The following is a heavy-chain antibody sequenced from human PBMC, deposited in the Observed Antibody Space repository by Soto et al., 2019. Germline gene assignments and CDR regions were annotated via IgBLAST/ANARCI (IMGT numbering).Heavy chain of an antibody. Sequence: SETLSLTCTVSGGSISSYYWSWIRQPPGKGLEWIGYIYYSGSTNYNPSLKSRVTISVDTSKNQFSLKLSSVTAADTAVYYCARHGGYCSSTSCYGDNWFDPWGQGTLVTV. CDR2: IYYSGST. D-gene: IGHD2-2*01. V-gene: IGHV4-59*08. CDR3: ARHGGYCSSTSCYGDNWFDP. CDR1: GGSISSYY. J-gene: IGHJ5*02.